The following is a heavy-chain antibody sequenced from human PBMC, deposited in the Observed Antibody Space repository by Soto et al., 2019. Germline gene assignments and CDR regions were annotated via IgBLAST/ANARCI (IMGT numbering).Heavy chain of an antibody. D-gene: IGHD1-26*01. V-gene: IGHV1-18*01. J-gene: IGHJ4*02. CDR2: ISAYNGNT. CDR1: GYTFTSYG. CDR3: ARDRGGAAADY. Sequence: QVQLVQSGAEVKKPGASVKVSCKASGYTFTSYGISWLRQAPGQGLEWMGWISAYNGNTNYAQKLQGRVTMTTDTPTSTAYMEVRSLRSDDTAVYYCARDRGGAAADYWGQGTLVTVSS.